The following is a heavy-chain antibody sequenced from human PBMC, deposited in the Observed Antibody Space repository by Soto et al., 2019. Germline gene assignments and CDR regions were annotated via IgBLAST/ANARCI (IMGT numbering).Heavy chain of an antibody. V-gene: IGHV4-59*08. Sequence: PSETLSLTCTVSGGSISSYYWSWIRQPPGKGLEWIGYIYYSGSTNYNPSLKSRVTISVDTSKNQFSLKLSSVTAADTAVYYCARRMRTVTSDHFDYWGQGTTVTVSS. CDR2: IYYSGST. CDR3: ARRMRTVTSDHFDY. D-gene: IGHD4-17*01. CDR1: GGSISSYY. J-gene: IGHJ4*03.